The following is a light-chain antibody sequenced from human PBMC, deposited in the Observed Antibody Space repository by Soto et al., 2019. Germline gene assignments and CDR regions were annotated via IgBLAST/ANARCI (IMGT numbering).Light chain of an antibody. Sequence: QSVLTQSPSVSAAPGQRVTISGSGSSSNIGNNYLSWYQQLPGTAPKLLIYDNNKRPSGIPDRFSGSKSGTSGTLDITGLQTGDEADYYCATWDGSLPGEVFGGGTKLTVL. CDR2: DNN. J-gene: IGLJ2*01. V-gene: IGLV1-51*01. CDR3: ATWDGSLPGEV. CDR1: SSNIGNNY.